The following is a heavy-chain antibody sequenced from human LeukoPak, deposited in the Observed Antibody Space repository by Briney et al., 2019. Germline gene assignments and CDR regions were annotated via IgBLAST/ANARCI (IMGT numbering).Heavy chain of an antibody. CDR1: GYTFTGYY. D-gene: IGHD5-12*01. Sequence: GASVKVSCKASGYTFTGYYMHWVRQAPGQGLEWMGWINPNSGGTNYAQKFQGRVTMTRDTSISTAYMELSRLRSDDTAVYYCAREPTEFYGGYASVLDYWGQGTLVTVSS. J-gene: IGHJ4*02. V-gene: IGHV1-2*02. CDR3: AREPTEFYGGYASVLDY. CDR2: INPNSGGT.